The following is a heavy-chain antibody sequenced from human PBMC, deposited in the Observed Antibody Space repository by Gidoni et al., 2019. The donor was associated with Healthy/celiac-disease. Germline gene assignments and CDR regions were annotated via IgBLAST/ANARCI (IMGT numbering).Heavy chain of an antibody. CDR3: ARENTAMGHYYYYGMDV. Sequence: EVQLLESGGGLVQPGGSLRLSCAASGFTVSSNYMSWVRQAPGKGLEWVSVIYSGGSTYYADSVKGRFTISRENSKNTLYLQMNSLRAEDTAVYYCARENTAMGHYYYYGMDVWGQGTTVTVSS. V-gene: IGHV3-66*02. D-gene: IGHD5-18*01. J-gene: IGHJ6*02. CDR2: IYSGGST. CDR1: GFTVSSNY.